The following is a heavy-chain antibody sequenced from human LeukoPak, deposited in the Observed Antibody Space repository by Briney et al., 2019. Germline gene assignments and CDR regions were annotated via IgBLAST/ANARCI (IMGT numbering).Heavy chain of an antibody. Sequence: GGSLRLSCAASGFTFSNAWMNWVRQAPGKGLEWVGRIKSKTDGGTTDYAAPVKGRFTISRDDSKNTLYLQINSLKTEDTAVYYCTTDRTYYDFWSGSYGMDVWGQGTTVTVSS. CDR1: GFTFSNAW. CDR3: TTDRTYYDFWSGSYGMDV. V-gene: IGHV3-15*07. D-gene: IGHD3-3*01. J-gene: IGHJ6*02. CDR2: IKSKTDGGTT.